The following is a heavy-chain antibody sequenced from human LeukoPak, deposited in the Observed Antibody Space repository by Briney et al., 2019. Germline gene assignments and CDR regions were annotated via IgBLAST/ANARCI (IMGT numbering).Heavy chain of an antibody. Sequence: PSETLSLTCTVSGGSISSGSYYWSWIRQPAGKGLEWIGRIYTSGSTNYNPSLKSRVTISVDTSKNQFSLKLSSVTAADTAVYYCAREKDLHRRYSGYDLGFDYWGQGTLVTVSS. D-gene: IGHD5-12*01. CDR1: GGSISSGSYY. CDR3: AREKDLHRRYSGYDLGFDY. CDR2: IYTSGST. V-gene: IGHV4-61*02. J-gene: IGHJ4*02.